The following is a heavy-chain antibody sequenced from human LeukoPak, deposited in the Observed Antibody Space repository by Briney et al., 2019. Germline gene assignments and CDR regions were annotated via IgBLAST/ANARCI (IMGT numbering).Heavy chain of an antibody. CDR1: GYTFTTRYY. CDR3: AREESGGYFDY. D-gene: IGHD2-8*02. Sequence: GASVKVSCKASGYTFTTRYYMHWVRQAPGQGLEWIGIINTSGGGTNYAQKFQGRATMTRDTSTSTVYMELGSLTSEDTAVYYCAREESGGYFDYWGQGTLVTVSS. CDR2: INTSGGGT. J-gene: IGHJ4*02. V-gene: IGHV1-46*01.